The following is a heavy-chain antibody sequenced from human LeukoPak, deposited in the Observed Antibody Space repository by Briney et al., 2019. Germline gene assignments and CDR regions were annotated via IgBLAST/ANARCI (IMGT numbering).Heavy chain of an antibody. CDR2: INPSGGST. D-gene: IGHD3-3*01. J-gene: IGHJ6*02. Sequence: ASVKVSCKASGYTFTSYYMQWVRQAPGQGLEWMGIINPSGGSTTYAQKFQGRVTMTRDTSTSTVYMELSSLRSEDTAVYYCARTTSGYYYYYYGMDVWGQGTTVTVSS. V-gene: IGHV1-46*01. CDR3: ARTTSGYYYYYYGMDV. CDR1: GYTFTSYY.